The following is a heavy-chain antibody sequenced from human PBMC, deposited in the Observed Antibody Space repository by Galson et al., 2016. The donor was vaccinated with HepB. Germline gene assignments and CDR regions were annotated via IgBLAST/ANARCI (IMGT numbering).Heavy chain of an antibody. V-gene: IGHV4-38-2*01. CDR3: ARVRRYFDWSSHSIIKYYFDF. J-gene: IGHJ4*02. CDR2: INHSGTT. Sequence: ETLSLTCAVSSYSISSGCYWGWIRQPPGKGLEWIGEINHSGTTNYNPSLKSRVTISLDTSKNQFSLKLTSVTAADTAVYYCARVRRYFDWSSHSIIKYYFDFWGQGTLVTVSS. CDR1: SYSISSGCY. D-gene: IGHD3-9*01.